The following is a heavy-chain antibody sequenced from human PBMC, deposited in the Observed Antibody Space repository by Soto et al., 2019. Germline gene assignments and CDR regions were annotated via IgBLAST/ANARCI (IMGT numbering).Heavy chain of an antibody. D-gene: IGHD3-10*01. CDR1: GYTLRNYN. J-gene: IGHJ4*02. Sequence: EVQLVESGGGLVQPGGSLRLSCAASGYTLRNYNMNWVRQVPGKGLEWVSYISSTTNNIFYADSVKGRFTISRDNAESALYLQMNNLTDADTAVYYCARVRAVAPVLGYWGQGILVTVSS. V-gene: IGHV3-48*02. CDR3: ARVRAVAPVLGY. CDR2: ISSTTNNI.